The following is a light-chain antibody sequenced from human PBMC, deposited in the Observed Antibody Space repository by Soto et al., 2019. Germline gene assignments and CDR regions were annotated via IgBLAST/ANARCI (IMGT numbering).Light chain of an antibody. Sequence: ETMMTQSPDTLSVSLGERATLSCRASQRVTSNYLAWYQQKPGQAPSRLIYGASSRATDISDRFSGSGSGTDFTLTISRLEPDDFAVYYCQQYGSSPRTFGQGTKVDIK. J-gene: IGKJ1*01. CDR1: QRVTSNY. CDR3: QQYGSSPRT. V-gene: IGKV3-20*01. CDR2: GAS.